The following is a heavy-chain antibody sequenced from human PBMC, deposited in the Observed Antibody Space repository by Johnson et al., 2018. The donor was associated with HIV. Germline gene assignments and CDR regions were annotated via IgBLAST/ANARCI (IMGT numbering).Heavy chain of an antibody. CDR3: AKEKKRYSSSSIFAFDI. J-gene: IGHJ3*02. CDR2: ISWDGGST. D-gene: IGHD6-6*01. CDR1: GFTFDDYA. Sequence: VQLVESGGVVVQPGGSLRLSCAASGFTFDDYAMHWVRQAPGKGLEWVSLISWDGGSTYYADSVKGRFTISRDNSKNSLYLQMNSLRAEDTALYYCAKEKKRYSSSSIFAFDIWGQGTMVTVSS. V-gene: IGHV3-43D*03.